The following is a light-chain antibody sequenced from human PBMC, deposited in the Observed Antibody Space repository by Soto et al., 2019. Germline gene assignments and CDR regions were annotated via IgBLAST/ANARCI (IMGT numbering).Light chain of an antibody. J-gene: IGKJ2*01. V-gene: IGKV3-15*01. CDR2: DAS. Sequence: EIVMTQSPATLSVSPGERATLSCRASQSVSSNLAWYRQKPGQAPRLFMFDASTRATVIPARFSGSGSETEFTLTISSLQSEDFAVYYCQQYNSWPYTFGQGTRLEIK. CDR3: QQYNSWPYT. CDR1: QSVSSN.